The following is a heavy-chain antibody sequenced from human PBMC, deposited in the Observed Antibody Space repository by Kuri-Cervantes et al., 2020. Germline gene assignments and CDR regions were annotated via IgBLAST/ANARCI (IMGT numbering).Heavy chain of an antibody. J-gene: IGHJ1*01. Sequence: GGSLRLSCAASGFTFDDYAMHWVRQAPGKGLEWVSGIRWNSGNIDYADSVRGRFTISRDNSKNSLYLQMNSLKTDDTAVYYCTTDVENPPWLQLLSRYWGQGTLVTVSS. V-gene: IGHV3-9*01. D-gene: IGHD5-24*01. CDR3: TTDVENPPWLQLLSRY. CDR2: IRWNSGNI. CDR1: GFTFDDYA.